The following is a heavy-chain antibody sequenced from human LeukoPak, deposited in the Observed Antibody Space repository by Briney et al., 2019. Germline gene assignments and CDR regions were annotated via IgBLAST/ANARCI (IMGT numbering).Heavy chain of an antibody. V-gene: IGHV1-69*13. J-gene: IGHJ3*02. CDR3: ARDQEDAFDI. Sequence: GASVKVSCKASGYTFTGNKMNWVRTPHGQGIEWMGWIIPIFGTANYAQKFQGRVTITADESTSTAYMELSSLRSEDTAVYYCARDQEDAFDIWGQGTMVTVSS. CDR2: IIPIFGTA. CDR1: GYTFTGNK.